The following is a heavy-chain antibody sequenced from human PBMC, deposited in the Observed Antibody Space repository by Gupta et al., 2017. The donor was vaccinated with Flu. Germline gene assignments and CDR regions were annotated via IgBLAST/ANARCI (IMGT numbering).Heavy chain of an antibody. D-gene: IGHD1-20*01. CDR2: MHTNGII. J-gene: IGHJ2*01. Sequence: QVQLQESGPRLVKPSETLSLTCNVSGGSISTYYWSWIRQPPGKGLEWIGYMHTNGIINHNPSLKGRVTMSGDTSKNRLSLKLTSVTAADTAVYYCARPHNWARGPDWYVDLWGRGTLVIVSS. CDR3: ARPHNWARGPDWYVDL. V-gene: IGHV4-4*08. CDR1: GGSISTYY.